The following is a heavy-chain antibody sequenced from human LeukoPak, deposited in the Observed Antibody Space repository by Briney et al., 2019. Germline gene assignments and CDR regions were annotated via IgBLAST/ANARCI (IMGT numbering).Heavy chain of an antibody. V-gene: IGHV4-38-2*01. J-gene: IGHJ4*02. Sequence: PSETLSLTCAVSGYSISSGYYWGWIRQPPGKGLEWIGSIYYSGSTYYNPSLKSRVTISVDTSKNQFSLKLSSVTAADTAVYYCARRSLTMVRGSPARFDYWGQGTLVTVSS. D-gene: IGHD3-10*01. CDR3: ARRSLTMVRGSPARFDY. CDR2: IYYSGST. CDR1: GYSISSGYY.